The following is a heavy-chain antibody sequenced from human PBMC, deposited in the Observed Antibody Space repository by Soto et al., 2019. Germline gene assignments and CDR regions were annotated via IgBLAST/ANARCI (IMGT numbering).Heavy chain of an antibody. CDR3: AFALLSPEGPVDT. CDR2: VSPTSSYT. CDR1: GLTFSIYS. Sequence: PGRSLRLSCAASGLTFSIYSMDWVRQAPGKGLEWVSSVSPTSSYTYYADSVKGRFTNSRDNAKNSLFLQMNSLRVAHTAVYYSAFALLSPEGPVDTWGQGT. V-gene: IGHV3-21*01. J-gene: IGHJ5*02.